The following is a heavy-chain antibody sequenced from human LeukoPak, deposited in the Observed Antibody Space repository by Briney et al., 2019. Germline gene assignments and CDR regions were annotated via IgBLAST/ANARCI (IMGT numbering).Heavy chain of an antibody. D-gene: IGHD5-18*01. J-gene: IGHJ6*03. V-gene: IGHV4-34*01. CDR2: INHSGST. CDR3: ARCGYSYGFLADYYYYMDV. CDR1: GGSISSYY. Sequence: SETLSLTCTVSGGSISSYYWSWIRQPPGKGLEWIGEINHSGSTNYNPSLKSRVTISVDTSKNQFSLKLSSVTAADTAVYYCARCGYSYGFLADYYYYMDVWGKGTTVIISS.